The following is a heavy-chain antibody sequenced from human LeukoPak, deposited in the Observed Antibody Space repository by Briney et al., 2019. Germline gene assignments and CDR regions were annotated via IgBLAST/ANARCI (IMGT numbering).Heavy chain of an antibody. V-gene: IGHV4-59*01. Sequence: PSETLSLTCTVSGDSISNYYWSWIRQPPGKGLEWIGYIYYSGSTNYNPSLKSRVIISVDTSKNQFSLKLSSVTAADTAVYHCARTDCSSTTCYLDYWGQGTLVTVSS. D-gene: IGHD2-2*01. CDR3: ARTDCSSTTCYLDY. J-gene: IGHJ4*02. CDR2: IYYSGST. CDR1: GDSISNYY.